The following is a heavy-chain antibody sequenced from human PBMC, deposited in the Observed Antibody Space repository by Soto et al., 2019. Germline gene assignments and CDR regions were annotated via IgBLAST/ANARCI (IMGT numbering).Heavy chain of an antibody. J-gene: IGHJ5*02. Sequence: EVQLVQSGAEVKKPGESLRISCKGSGYSFTSYWISWVRQMPGKGLEWMGRIDPSDSYTNYSPSFQGHVTISADKSISTAYLQWSSLKASDTAMYYCARHQGPPYFPRLAGLDWFDPWGQGTLVTVSS. CDR1: GYSFTSYW. CDR3: ARHQGPPYFPRLAGLDWFDP. CDR2: IDPSDSYT. V-gene: IGHV5-10-1*03. D-gene: IGHD6-19*01.